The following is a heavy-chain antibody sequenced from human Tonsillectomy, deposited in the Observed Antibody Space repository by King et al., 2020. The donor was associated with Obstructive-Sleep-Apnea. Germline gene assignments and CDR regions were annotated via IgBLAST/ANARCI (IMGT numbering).Heavy chain of an antibody. D-gene: IGHD1-14*01. CDR1: GYTFSNYD. CDR2: MNPNSGIT. Sequence: VQLVESGAEVKKPGASVKVSCKASGYTFSNYDINWVRQATGPGLEWMGWMNPNSGITAYAQKFQGRVTMTKNTSISTAYMELSSLRSEDTAVYYCATGSRTFDIWGQGTMVTVSS. J-gene: IGHJ3*02. V-gene: IGHV1-8*01. CDR3: ATGSRTFDI.